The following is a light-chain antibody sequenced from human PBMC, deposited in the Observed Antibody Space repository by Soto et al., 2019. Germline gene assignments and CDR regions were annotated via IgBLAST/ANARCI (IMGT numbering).Light chain of an antibody. CDR2: DAS. V-gene: IGKV3-15*01. J-gene: IGKJ2*03. CDR1: QSVRSN. Sequence: EIVMTQSPATLSVSPGERGTLSCRASQSVRSNLAWYQQKPGQAPRLLLYDASNRPSVETDRFSRSGSGTEFTLTIICLHSEDFGLSYCTQFNKCPASCGQGTKLEF. CDR3: TQFNKCPAS.